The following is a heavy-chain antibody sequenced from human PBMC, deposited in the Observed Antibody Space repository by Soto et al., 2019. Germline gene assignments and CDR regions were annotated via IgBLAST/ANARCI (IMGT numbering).Heavy chain of an antibody. CDR2: ISYDGSNK. CDR3: ARDYDYGDYEGFDY. Sequence: GGSLRLSCAASGFTFSNYPMHWVRQAPGKGLEWVAVISYDGSNKYYADSVKGRFTISRDNSKNTLYLQMNSLGAEDTAVYYCARDYDYGDYEGFDYWGQGTLVTVSS. CDR1: GFTFSNYP. D-gene: IGHD4-17*01. J-gene: IGHJ4*02. V-gene: IGHV3-30-3*01.